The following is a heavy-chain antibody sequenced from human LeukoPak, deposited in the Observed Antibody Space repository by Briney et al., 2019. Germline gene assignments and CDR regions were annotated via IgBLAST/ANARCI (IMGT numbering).Heavy chain of an antibody. V-gene: IGHV3-53*04. CDR3: ARVVYCGGDCFQPFDY. CDR2: IFSGGST. D-gene: IGHD2-21*02. J-gene: IGHJ4*02. CDR1: GFTVSSNY. Sequence: GGSLRLSCAASGFTVSSNYMSWVRQAPGKGLEWVSVIFSGGSTYYADSVKGRFTISRHNSKNTLYLQMNSLRAEDTAVYYCARVVYCGGDCFQPFDYWGQGTLVTVSA.